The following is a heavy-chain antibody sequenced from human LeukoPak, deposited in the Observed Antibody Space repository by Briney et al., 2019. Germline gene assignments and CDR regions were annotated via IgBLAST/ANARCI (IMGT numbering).Heavy chain of an antibody. J-gene: IGHJ6*03. CDR2: IYSGGST. CDR3: ARGGSYWDYYYYYMDV. CDR1: GFTVSSNY. Sequence: GGSLRLSCAASGFTVSSNYMSWVRQAPGKGLEWVSVIYSGGSTYYADSVKGRFTISRDNSKNTLYLQMNSLRAEDTAVYYCARGGSYWDYYYYYMDVWGKGTTVTISS. V-gene: IGHV3-53*01. D-gene: IGHD1-26*01.